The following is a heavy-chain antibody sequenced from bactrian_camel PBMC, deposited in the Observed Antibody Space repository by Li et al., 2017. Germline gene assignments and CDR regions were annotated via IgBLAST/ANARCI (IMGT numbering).Heavy chain of an antibody. V-gene: IGHV3S40*01. D-gene: IGHD1*01. J-gene: IGHJ7*01. Sequence: DVQLVESGGGLVQPGGSLRLSCQGSGITFSRYAIHWVRRAPGKGLEWVSTITDGGTSTYYADSVKGRFTISRDNAKNTVTLELNSLRTEDIGMYYCAKGGGGLPQFMDYWGKGTQVTVS. CDR2: ITDGGTST. CDR1: GITFSRYA.